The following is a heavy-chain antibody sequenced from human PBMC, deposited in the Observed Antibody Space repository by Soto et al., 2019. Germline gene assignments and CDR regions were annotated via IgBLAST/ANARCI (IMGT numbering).Heavy chain of an antibody. D-gene: IGHD5-18*01. CDR1: GGSVSSGSYY. V-gene: IGHV4-61*01. CDR3: ARALQLWSSYYYYGMDV. CDR2: IYYSGST. Sequence: QVQLQESGPGLVKPSETLSLTCTVSGGSVSSGSYYWSWIRQPPGKGLEWIGYIYYSGSTSYNPSLKSRVTISVDTSKNQFSLKLSSVTAADTAVYYCARALQLWSSYYYYGMDVWGQGTTVTVSS. J-gene: IGHJ6*02.